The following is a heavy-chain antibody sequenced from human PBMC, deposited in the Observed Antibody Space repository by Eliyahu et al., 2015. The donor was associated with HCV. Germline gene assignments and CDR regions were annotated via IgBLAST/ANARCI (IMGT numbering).Heavy chain of an antibody. Sequence: EVQLLESGGGLVQPGGSLRLSCAASGFTFSSYAMXWVRXAPGKGLXWVSXISGSGGSTYYADSVKGRFTISRDNSKNTLYLQMNSLRAEDTAVYYCAKDLGIAAADGIDYWGQGTLVTVSS. CDR1: GFTFSSYA. CDR3: AKDLGIAAADGIDY. J-gene: IGHJ4*02. D-gene: IGHD6-13*01. CDR2: ISGSGGST. V-gene: IGHV3-23*01.